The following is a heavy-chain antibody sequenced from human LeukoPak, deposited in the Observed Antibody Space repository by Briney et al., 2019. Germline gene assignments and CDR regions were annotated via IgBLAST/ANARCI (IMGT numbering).Heavy chain of an antibody. CDR1: GYTFTSYG. V-gene: IGHV1-18*01. Sequence: ASVKVSCKASGYTFTSYGISWVRQAPGQGLEWMGWISAYNGNTNYAQKLQGRVTVTTDTSTTTAYMELTSLTSDDTAVYYCARERQFYYDSSGPLLAAFDIWGQGTVVTVSS. CDR2: ISAYNGNT. J-gene: IGHJ3*02. CDR3: ARERQFYYDSSGPLLAAFDI. D-gene: IGHD3-22*01.